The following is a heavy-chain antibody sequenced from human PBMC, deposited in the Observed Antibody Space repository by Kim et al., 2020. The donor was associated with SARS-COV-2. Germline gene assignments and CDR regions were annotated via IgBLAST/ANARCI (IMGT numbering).Heavy chain of an antibody. CDR1: GFTFADYG. CDR2: INWSGGNT. V-gene: IGHV3-20*01. D-gene: IGHD3-16*01. Sequence: GGSLRLSCAASGFTFADYGMTWVRQGPGKGLEWVSDINWSGGNTRYADSVKGRFTISRDNAKNSLYLQMNSLRAEDTALYHCARVIPDGYYSGMDVWGQGTTVTVSS. J-gene: IGHJ6*02. CDR3: ARVIPDGYYSGMDV.